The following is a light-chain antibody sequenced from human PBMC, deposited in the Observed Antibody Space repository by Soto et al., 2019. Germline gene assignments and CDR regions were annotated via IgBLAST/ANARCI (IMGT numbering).Light chain of an antibody. CDR3: QQYNNWPPFT. J-gene: IGKJ3*01. CDR1: QTVSSN. CDR2: GES. V-gene: IGKV3-15*01. Sequence: EVVMTQSPATLSVSPGESATLSCRASQTVSSNLAWYQHKPGQAPRLLIYGESTRATGIPARFSGSGSGTDFTLTINNLPSEDSAVYFYQQYNNWPPFTSGAGTKVDIK.